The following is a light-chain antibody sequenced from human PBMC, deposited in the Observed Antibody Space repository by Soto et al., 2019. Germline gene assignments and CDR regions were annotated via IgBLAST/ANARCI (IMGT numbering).Light chain of an antibody. V-gene: IGKV1-39*01. CDR3: QQSYSTPLT. J-gene: IGKJ4*01. CDR2: AAS. Sequence: DIQMTQSPSSLSASVGDRVTITWRASQSISSYLNWYQQKPGKAPKLLIYAASSLQSGVPSRFSGSGYGTDFNLTISSLQTEDFATYYCQQSYSTPLTFGGGTKVDIK. CDR1: QSISSY.